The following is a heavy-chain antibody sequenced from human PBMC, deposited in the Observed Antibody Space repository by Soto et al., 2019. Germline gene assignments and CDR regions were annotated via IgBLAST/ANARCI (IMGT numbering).Heavy chain of an antibody. CDR2: ISYDGSNK. CDR1: GFTFSSYA. Sequence: PGGSLRLSCAASGFTFSSYAMHWVRQAPGKGLEWVAVISYDGSNKYYADSVKGRFTISRDNSKNTLYLQMNSLIAEDTAVYYCARDVSSSSSSGSYYYYGMDVWGQGTTVTVSS. D-gene: IGHD6-6*01. V-gene: IGHV3-30-3*01. CDR3: ARDVSSSSSSGSYYYYGMDV. J-gene: IGHJ6*02.